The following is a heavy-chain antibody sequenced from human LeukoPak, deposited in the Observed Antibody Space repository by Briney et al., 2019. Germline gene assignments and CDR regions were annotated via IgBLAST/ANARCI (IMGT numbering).Heavy chain of an antibody. V-gene: IGHV1-24*01. CDR3: ATSAPGRLGELFYGMDV. D-gene: IGHD3-10*01. CDR1: GYTLTELS. J-gene: IGHJ6*02. Sequence: ASVKVSCKVSGYTLTELSMHWVRQAPGKGLEWMGGFDPEDGETIYAQKFQGRVTMTEDTSTDTAYMELSSLRSEDTAMYYCATSAPGRLGELFYGMDVWGQGTTVTVS. CDR2: FDPEDGET.